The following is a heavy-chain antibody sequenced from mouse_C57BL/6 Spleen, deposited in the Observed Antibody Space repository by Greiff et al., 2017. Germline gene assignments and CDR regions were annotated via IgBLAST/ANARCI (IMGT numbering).Heavy chain of an antibody. CDR2: INPNNGGT. Sequence: VQLQQSGPELVKPGASVKMSCKASGYTFTDYNMHWVKQSHGKSLEWIGYINPNNGGTSYNQKFKGKATLTVNKSSSTAYMELRSLTSEDAVVYYCARRGNYDYDAGFAYWGQGTLVTVSA. CDR3: ARRGNYDYDAGFAY. V-gene: IGHV1-22*01. D-gene: IGHD2-4*01. CDR1: GYTFTDYN. J-gene: IGHJ3*01.